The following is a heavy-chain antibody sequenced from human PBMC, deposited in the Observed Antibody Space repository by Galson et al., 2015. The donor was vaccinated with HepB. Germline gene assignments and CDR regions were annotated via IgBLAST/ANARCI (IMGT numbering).Heavy chain of an antibody. V-gene: IGHV3-11*01. CDR1: GFTFSDYY. CDR2: ITSGGSTI. Sequence: SLRLSCAASGFTFSDYYMSWIRQAPGKGLEWVSHITSGGSTIYYADSVKGRFTISRDNAKNSLYLQMNSLRIEDTAVYYCARTIVLGWFASWCQGTLVTVPS. D-gene: IGHD5/OR15-5a*01. J-gene: IGHJ5*01. CDR3: ARTIVLGWFAS.